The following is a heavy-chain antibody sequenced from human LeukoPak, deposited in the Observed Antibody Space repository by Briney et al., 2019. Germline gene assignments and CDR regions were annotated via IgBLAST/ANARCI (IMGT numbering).Heavy chain of an antibody. Sequence: SETLSLTCSVSGASITTYYWSWIRQPPGKGLEWIGEVNHSGSTNYNPSLKSRVTISVDTSKNQFSLKLSSVTAADTAVYYCASRRYYDFWSGYTAGWFDPWGQGTLVTVSS. CDR1: GASITTYY. CDR2: VNHSGST. V-gene: IGHV4-34*01. D-gene: IGHD3-3*01. CDR3: ASRRYYDFWSGYTAGWFDP. J-gene: IGHJ5*02.